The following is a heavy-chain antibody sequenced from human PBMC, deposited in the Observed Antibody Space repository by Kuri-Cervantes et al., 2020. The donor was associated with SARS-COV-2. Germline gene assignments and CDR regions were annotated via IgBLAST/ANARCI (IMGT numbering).Heavy chain of an antibody. Sequence: KVSCKGSGYIFTSYWFDWVRQMAGKGLEGLGIIYPGDSDTRYSPSFQGQVIILANKYISTAYLQWSSLKASDTAMYYCARGRNYKNYFDYWGQGTLVTVSS. J-gene: IGHJ4*02. D-gene: IGHD1-7*01. CDR2: IYPGDSDT. V-gene: IGHV5-51*01. CDR1: GYIFTSYW. CDR3: ARGRNYKNYFDY.